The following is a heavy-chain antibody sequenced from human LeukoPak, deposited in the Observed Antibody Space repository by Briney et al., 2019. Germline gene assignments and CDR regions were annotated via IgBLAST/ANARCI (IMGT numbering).Heavy chain of an antibody. D-gene: IGHD3-16*01. CDR3: ARGGGLDV. CDR1: GFTFSSYW. J-gene: IGHJ6*02. CDR2: INHNGNVN. V-gene: IGHV3-7*03. Sequence: GSLRLSCAASGFTFSSYWMNWARQAPGKGLEWVASINHNGNVNYYVDSVKGRFTISRDNAKNTLYLQMSNLRAEDTAVYFCARGGGLDVWGQGATVTVSS.